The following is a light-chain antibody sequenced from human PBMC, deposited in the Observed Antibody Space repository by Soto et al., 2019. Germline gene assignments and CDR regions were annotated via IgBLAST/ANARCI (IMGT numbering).Light chain of an antibody. CDR2: AAS. V-gene: IGKV1-39*01. Sequence: DMQMTQSPSSLSASVGDRFTITCRASQSISTYLNWYLQKPGKAPKLLIYAASGLQDGVPSRFSGGGSGTDFTLAISDLQPEDFATYYCQQTRSFQYTFGQGTKVDIK. CDR1: QSISTY. J-gene: IGKJ2*01. CDR3: QQTRSFQYT.